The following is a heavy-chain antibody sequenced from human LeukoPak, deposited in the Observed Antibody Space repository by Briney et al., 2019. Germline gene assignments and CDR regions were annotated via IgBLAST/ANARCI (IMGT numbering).Heavy chain of an antibody. CDR1: GGSFSGYY. V-gene: IGHV4-34*01. D-gene: IGHD1-14*01. J-gene: IGHJ4*02. CDR2: INHSGST. Sequence: SETLSLTCAVYGGSFSGYYWSWIRQPPGKGLEWIGEINHSGSTNYNPSLKSRVTISVDTSKNQFSLKLSSVTAADTAVYYCARLDHRLIHADYWGQGTLVTVSS. CDR3: ARLDHRLIHADY.